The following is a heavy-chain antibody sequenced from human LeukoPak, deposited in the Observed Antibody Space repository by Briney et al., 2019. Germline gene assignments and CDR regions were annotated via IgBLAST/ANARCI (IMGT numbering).Heavy chain of an antibody. V-gene: IGHV1-18*01. CDR3: ARHLYGDYFFDY. Sequence: ASVKVPCKASGYTFNRYAISWVRQAPGQGLEWMGWISAYNGNTNYAQKLQGRVTMTTDTSTTTAYMELRSLRSDDTAVYYCARHLYGDYFFDYWGQGTLVTVSS. CDR1: GYTFNRYA. J-gene: IGHJ4*02. D-gene: IGHD4-17*01. CDR2: ISAYNGNT.